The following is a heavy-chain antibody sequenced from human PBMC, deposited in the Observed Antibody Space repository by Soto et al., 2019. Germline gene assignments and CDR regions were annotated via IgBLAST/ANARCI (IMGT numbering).Heavy chain of an antibody. D-gene: IGHD3-22*01. CDR3: ARGGSGSYDGSGYYYAYGY. J-gene: IGHJ4*02. V-gene: IGHV4-39*01. CDR1: GGNIGSTSYN. CDR2: IYYRVST. Sequence: SETLSLTSTVSGGNIGSTSYNWGWIRQPPGKGLECIGSIYYRVSTYYNPSLKSRVTISVDTSTNQFSLKLSSVTAADTAVYYCARGGSGSYDGSGYYYAYGYWGQGTLVTVSS.